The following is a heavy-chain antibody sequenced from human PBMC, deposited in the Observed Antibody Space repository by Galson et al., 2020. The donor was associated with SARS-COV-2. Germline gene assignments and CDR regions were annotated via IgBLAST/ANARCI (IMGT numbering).Heavy chain of an antibody. V-gene: IGHV1-46*01. CDR1: GYTFTSYY. CDR3: ARELLGCGGDCYPEA. J-gene: IGHJ5*02. D-gene: IGHD2-21*01. Sequence: ASVKVSCKASGYTFTSYYMHWVRQAPAQGLEWMGIINHSGGSTNHAQKFQGRVTMTRDTSTSTVYMELSSLRSEDTAVYYCARELLGCGGDCYPEAWGQGTLVTVSS. CDR2: INHSGGST.